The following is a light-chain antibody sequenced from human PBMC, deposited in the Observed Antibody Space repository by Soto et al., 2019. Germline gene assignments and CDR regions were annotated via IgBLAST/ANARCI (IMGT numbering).Light chain of an antibody. Sequence: DIQMTQSPSSLSAAVGDRVTITCRASQSISSYLNWYQQKLGKAPKLLIYAASTLQSGVPSRFSGSGSGTEFTLTISSLQPEDFATYYCQQSYSTLWTFGQGTKVDIK. CDR1: QSISSY. J-gene: IGKJ1*01. V-gene: IGKV1-39*01. CDR2: AAS. CDR3: QQSYSTLWT.